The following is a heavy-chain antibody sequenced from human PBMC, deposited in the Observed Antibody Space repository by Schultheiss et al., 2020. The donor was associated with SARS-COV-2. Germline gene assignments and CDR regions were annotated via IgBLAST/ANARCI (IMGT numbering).Heavy chain of an antibody. CDR1: GFTFSSYG. CDR2: IWYDGSNK. D-gene: IGHD4-17*01. J-gene: IGHJ4*02. V-gene: IGHV3-33*06. Sequence: GGSLRLSCSASGFTFSSYGMHWVRQAPGKGLEWVAVIWYDGSNKYYADSVKGRFTISRDNSKNTLYLQMNSLRAEDTAVYYCAKDRPAFAVTNFDYWGQGTLVTVSS. CDR3: AKDRPAFAVTNFDY.